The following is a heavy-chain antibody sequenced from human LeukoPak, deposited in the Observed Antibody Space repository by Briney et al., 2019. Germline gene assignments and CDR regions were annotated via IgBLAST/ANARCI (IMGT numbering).Heavy chain of an antibody. CDR1: GYTFTSYG. D-gene: IGHD6-19*01. J-gene: IGHJ4*02. CDR3: ARDRGWAVAGPNFRY. V-gene: IGHV1-18*01. CDR2: ISDYHGNT. Sequence: ASVKVSCKASGYTFTSYGISWVRQAPGQGLEGMGGISDYHGNTNHAQNLPGRVTITTATSTSTAYMELRSLRSDDTAVYYCARDRGWAVAGPNFRYWGQGTLVTVSS.